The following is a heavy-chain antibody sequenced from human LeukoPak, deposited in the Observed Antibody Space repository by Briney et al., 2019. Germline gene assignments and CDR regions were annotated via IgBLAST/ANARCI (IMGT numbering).Heavy chain of an antibody. Sequence: SETLSLTCAVYGGSFSGYSWSWIRQPPGKGLEWIGYIYYSGSTYYNPSLKSRVTISVDTSKNQFSLKLSSVTAADTAVYYCARSYYDFWSGPQRDYMDVWGKGATVTVSS. D-gene: IGHD3-3*01. V-gene: IGHV4-30-4*07. CDR2: IYYSGST. CDR1: GGSFSGYS. CDR3: ARSYYDFWSGPQRDYMDV. J-gene: IGHJ6*03.